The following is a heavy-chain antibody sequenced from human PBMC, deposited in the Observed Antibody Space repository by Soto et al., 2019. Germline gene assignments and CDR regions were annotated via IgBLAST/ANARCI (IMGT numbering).Heavy chain of an antibody. D-gene: IGHD2-15*01. CDR1: GYTFTSYG. V-gene: IGHV1-18*01. Sequence: SVKVSCKASGYTFTSYGISWVRQAPGQGLEWMGWSSTSIIDTRFAQKFQGRVTMTTDTSTSTAYMELRSLGSDDTAVYYCARDWRCSGGTCSDTFDIWGQGTMVTVSS. CDR2: SSTSIIDT. CDR3: ARDWRCSGGTCSDTFDI. J-gene: IGHJ3*02.